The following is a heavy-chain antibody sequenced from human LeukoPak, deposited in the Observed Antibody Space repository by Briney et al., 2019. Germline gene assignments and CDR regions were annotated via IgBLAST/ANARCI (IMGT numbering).Heavy chain of an antibody. CDR1: GGSISSNY. J-gene: IGHJ3*02. CDR3: ARSASSTSRSAFDI. V-gene: IGHV4-59*13. CDR2: CHYSGNT. Sequence: PETLSLTCTISGGSISSNYWSWIRQPPGQGLEWIGYCHYSGNTNYNPSLKSRATISVDMSKNQFSLTLNSVTAADTAVYYCARSASSTSRSAFDIWGQGTRVTASS.